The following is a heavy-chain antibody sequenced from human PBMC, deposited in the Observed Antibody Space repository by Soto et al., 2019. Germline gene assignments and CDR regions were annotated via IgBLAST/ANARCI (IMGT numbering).Heavy chain of an antibody. CDR2: IYPADSDT. Sequence: SCTGSVYRFRSTWIGWVRQMPGKSLEWMGIIYPADSDTRYSPSFQGQVTISADKSISTAYLQWSSLKASDTAMYYCARHGLLGGLVNNNWFDPWGQGTRVTVSA. J-gene: IGHJ5*02. V-gene: IGHV5-51*01. CDR1: VYRFRSTW. CDR3: ARHGLLGGLVNNNWFDP. D-gene: IGHD1-26*01.